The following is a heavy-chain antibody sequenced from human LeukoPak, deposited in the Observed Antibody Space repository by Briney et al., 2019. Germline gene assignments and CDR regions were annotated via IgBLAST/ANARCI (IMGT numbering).Heavy chain of an antibody. Sequence: GGSLRLSWAASGFTFSSYSMNWVRQAPGKGLERVSYISSSSSTIYYADSVKGRFTISRDNAKNSLYLQMNSLRAEDTAVYYCARVGATTFRAFDIWGQGTMVTVSS. V-gene: IGHV3-48*04. D-gene: IGHD1-26*01. CDR1: GFTFSSYS. CDR2: ISSSSSTI. J-gene: IGHJ3*02. CDR3: ARVGATTFRAFDI.